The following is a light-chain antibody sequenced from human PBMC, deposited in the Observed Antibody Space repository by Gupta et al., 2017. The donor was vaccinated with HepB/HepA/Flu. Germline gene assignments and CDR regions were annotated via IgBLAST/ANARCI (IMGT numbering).Light chain of an antibody. CDR3: SSNTSSSNLV. V-gene: IGLV2-14*03. Sequence: SALTQPASVSGSPGQSITISCTGTSSDVGGYNYVSWYQQHPGKAPKLMIYDVSNRPSGVSNRFSGSKSGNTASLTISGLQAEDEADYYCSSNTSSSNLVFGGGTKLTVL. CDR2: DVS. CDR1: SSDVGGYNY. J-gene: IGLJ2*01.